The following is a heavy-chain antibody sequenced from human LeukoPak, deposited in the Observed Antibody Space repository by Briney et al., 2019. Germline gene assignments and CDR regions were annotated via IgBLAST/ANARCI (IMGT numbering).Heavy chain of an antibody. CDR3: ARGPRAAADDY. CDR2: INAGNGNT. J-gene: IGHJ4*02. Sequence: ASVKVSCKASGYTFINFAINWGRQAPGQRPEWMGWINAGNGNTKYSQKFQGRVTITRDTSASTAYMELSSLTSEDTAVCYCARGPRAAADDYWGQGTLVTVSS. V-gene: IGHV1-3*01. D-gene: IGHD6-13*01. CDR1: GYTFINFA.